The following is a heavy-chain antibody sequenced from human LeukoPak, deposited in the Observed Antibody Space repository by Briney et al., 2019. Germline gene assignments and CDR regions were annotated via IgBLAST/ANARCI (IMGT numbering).Heavy chain of an antibody. CDR2: ISSSSSYI. V-gene: IGHV3-21*01. CDR1: GFTFSSYS. CDR3: ARPETQYSSGLDGFDI. Sequence: KPGGSLRLSCAASGFTFSSYSMNWVRQAPGKGLEWVSSISSSSSYIYYADSVKGRFTISRDNAKDSLYLQMNSLRAEDTAVYYCARPETQYSSGLDGFDIWGQGTMVTVSS. J-gene: IGHJ3*02. D-gene: IGHD6-19*01.